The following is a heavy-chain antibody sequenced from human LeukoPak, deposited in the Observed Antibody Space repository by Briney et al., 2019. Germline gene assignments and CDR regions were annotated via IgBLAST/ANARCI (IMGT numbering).Heavy chain of an antibody. D-gene: IGHD3-3*01. CDR1: GGSISSYY. Sequence: SETLSLTCTVSGGSISSYYWSWIRQPAGKGLEWIGRIYTSGSTNYNPSLKSRVTMSVDTSKNQFSLKLSSVTAADTAVYYCARDIKTVGGYYYDCWGQGTLVTVSS. CDR2: IYTSGST. V-gene: IGHV4-4*07. CDR3: ARDIKTVGGYYYDC. J-gene: IGHJ4*02.